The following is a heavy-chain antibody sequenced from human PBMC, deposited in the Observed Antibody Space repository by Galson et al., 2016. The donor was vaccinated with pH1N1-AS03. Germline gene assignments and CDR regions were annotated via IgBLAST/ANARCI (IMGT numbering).Heavy chain of an antibody. CDR1: GFTFGAFW. Sequence: SLRLSCAASGFTFGAFWMSWVRQAPGKGLEWVANIKEDRNDQHYVASVKGRFTISRDNAKNSLHLQMNSLTADDTAVYYCVRDDATSYDAFDMWGQGTMITVSS. D-gene: IGHD2-2*01. CDR3: VRDDATSYDAFDM. J-gene: IGHJ3*02. CDR2: IKEDRNDQ. V-gene: IGHV3-7*01.